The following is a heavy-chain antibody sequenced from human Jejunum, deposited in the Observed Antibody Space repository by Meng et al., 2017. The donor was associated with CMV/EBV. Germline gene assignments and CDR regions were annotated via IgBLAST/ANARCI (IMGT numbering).Heavy chain of an antibody. Sequence: ASGGTFSRTIISWVRQAPGQGLEWMGRIIPMVGRPTYAQKFQGRVTISADKVTSTAYLEVTSLRSEDTAVYFCAFLVDTVTLTRDYWGQGTLVTVSS. V-gene: IGHV1-69*02. CDR3: AFLVDTVTLTRDY. CDR1: GGTFSRTI. J-gene: IGHJ4*02. CDR2: IIPMVGRP. D-gene: IGHD5-18*01.